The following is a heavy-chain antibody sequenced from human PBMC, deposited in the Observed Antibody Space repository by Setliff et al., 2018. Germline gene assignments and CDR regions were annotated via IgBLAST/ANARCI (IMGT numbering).Heavy chain of an antibody. D-gene: IGHD6-19*01. Sequence: ASVKVSCKASGYTLTNYYMHWVRQAPGQGLEWMGIINPSGGLTRYAQKFQGRVTMTRDTSTSTVYMEVSSLRSEDTAVYYCARGSVEYSRGWYYFDYWAQGTLVTVSS. J-gene: IGHJ4*02. CDR3: ARGSVEYSRGWYYFDY. V-gene: IGHV1-46*01. CDR2: INPSGGLT. CDR1: GYTLTNYY.